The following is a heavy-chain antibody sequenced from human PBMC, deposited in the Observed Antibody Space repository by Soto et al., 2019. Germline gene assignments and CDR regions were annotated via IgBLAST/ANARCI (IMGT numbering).Heavy chain of an antibody. J-gene: IGHJ2*01. CDR3: AHKPPAAGIYWYFDV. V-gene: IGHV2-5*02. CDR1: GFSLTTSGVG. D-gene: IGHD6-13*01. Sequence: QISLEESGPTLVKPTQTLTLTCSFSGFSLTTSGVGVGWIRQPPGKALGWLALIYWDGDERYSPSLRRRLTITKDNSKNQVVLTMTNMDPADTATYYCAHKPPAAGIYWYFDVWGRGTLVTVSS. CDR2: IYWDGDE.